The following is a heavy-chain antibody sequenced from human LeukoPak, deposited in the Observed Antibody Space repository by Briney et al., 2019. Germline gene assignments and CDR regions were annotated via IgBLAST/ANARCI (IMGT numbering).Heavy chain of an antibody. J-gene: IGHJ6*03. CDR3: ARQYSNPYYHYMDV. CDR2: VWYGGNDK. CDR1: GFTFSSYG. D-gene: IGHD2/OR15-2a*01. V-gene: IGHV3-33*01. Sequence: GGSLRLSCAASGFTFSSYGMHWVRQAPGKGLEWVAVVWYGGNDKYYADSVQGRFTISRDNSRYTLYLQMSSLRAEDTAVYFCARQYSNPYYHYMDVWGKGTTVTVSS.